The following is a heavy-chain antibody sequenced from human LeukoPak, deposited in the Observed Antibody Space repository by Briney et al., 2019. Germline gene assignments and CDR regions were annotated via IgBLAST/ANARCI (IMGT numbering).Heavy chain of an antibody. D-gene: IGHD5-18*01. CDR1: GYSISSGYY. J-gene: IGHJ4*02. Sequence: SETLSLTCAVSGYSISSGYYWGWIRQPPGKGLEWIGSIYHSGSTYYNPSLKSRVTISVDTSKNQFSLKLSSVTAADTAVYYCARHDLQLWSYFDYWGQGTLVTVPS. V-gene: IGHV4-38-2*01. CDR2: IYHSGST. CDR3: ARHDLQLWSYFDY.